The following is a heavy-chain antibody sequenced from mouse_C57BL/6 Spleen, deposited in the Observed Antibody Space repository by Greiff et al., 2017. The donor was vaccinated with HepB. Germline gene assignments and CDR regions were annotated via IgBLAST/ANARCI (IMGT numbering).Heavy chain of an antibody. Sequence: QVQLQQPGAELVKPGASVKLSCKASGYTFTSYWMHWVKQRPGQGLEWIGMIHPNSGSTNYNEKFKSKATLTVDKSSSTAYMQLSSLTSEDSAVYYCARTLSDGYYGYWGQGTTLTVSS. CDR1: GYTFTSYW. CDR2: IHPNSGST. J-gene: IGHJ2*01. V-gene: IGHV1-64*01. D-gene: IGHD2-3*01. CDR3: ARTLSDGYYGY.